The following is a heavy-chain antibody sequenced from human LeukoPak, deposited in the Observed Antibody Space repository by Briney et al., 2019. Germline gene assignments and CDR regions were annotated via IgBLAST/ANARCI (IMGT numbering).Heavy chain of an antibody. Sequence: ASVKVSCKASGGTFSSYAISWVRQAPGQGLEWMGGIIPIFGTANYAQKFQGRVTITADKSTSTAYMELSSLRSEDTAVYYCAREPYDSSGYSLAEYFQHWGQGTLVTVSS. CDR2: IIPIFGTA. D-gene: IGHD3-22*01. CDR1: GGTFSSYA. J-gene: IGHJ1*01. V-gene: IGHV1-69*06. CDR3: AREPYDSSGYSLAEYFQH.